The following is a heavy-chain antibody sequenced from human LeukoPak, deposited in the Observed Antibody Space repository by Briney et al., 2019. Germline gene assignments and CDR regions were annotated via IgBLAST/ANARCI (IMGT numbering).Heavy chain of an antibody. CDR3: ATASPYYYDSSPPPNYYYYYMDV. J-gene: IGHJ6*03. CDR2: IIPIFGTV. CDR1: GGSFSTYA. D-gene: IGHD3-22*01. Sequence: ASVKVSCKASGGSFSTYAISWVRQAPGQGLEWMGGIIPIFGTVNYAQNFQGRVTMTEDTSTDTAYMELSSLRSEDTAVYYCATASPYYYDSSPPPNYYYYYMDVWGKGTTVTISS. V-gene: IGHV1-69*06.